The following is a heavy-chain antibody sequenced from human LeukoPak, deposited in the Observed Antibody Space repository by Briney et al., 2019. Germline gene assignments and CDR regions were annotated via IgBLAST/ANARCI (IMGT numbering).Heavy chain of an antibody. CDR2: MNPNSGNT. J-gene: IGHJ4*02. Sequence: ASVKVSCKASGYTFTSYDINWVRQATGQGLEWMGWMNPNSGNTGYAQKFQGRVTITRNTPISTAYMELSSLRSEDTAVYYCARGLNYDFWSGYYYWGQGTLVTVSS. CDR1: GYTFTSYD. V-gene: IGHV1-8*03. D-gene: IGHD3-3*01. CDR3: ARGLNYDFWSGYYY.